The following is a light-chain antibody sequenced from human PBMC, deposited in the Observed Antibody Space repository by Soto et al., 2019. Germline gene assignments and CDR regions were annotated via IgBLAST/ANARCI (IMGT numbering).Light chain of an antibody. Sequence: QSALTQPASVSGSPGQSITISCTGTNSDIGSHNFVSWYQHHPGKAPKLLIYELTNRPSGVSTRFSGSKSGNTASLTISGLQADDEGHYYCCSYTASTTLVFGGGTKLTVL. V-gene: IGLV2-14*01. CDR2: ELT. J-gene: IGLJ3*02. CDR3: CSYTASTTLV. CDR1: NSDIGSHNF.